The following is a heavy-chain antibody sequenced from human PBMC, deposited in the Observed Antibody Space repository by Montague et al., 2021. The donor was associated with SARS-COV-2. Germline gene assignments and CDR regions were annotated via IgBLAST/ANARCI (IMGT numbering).Heavy chain of an antibody. Sequence: SETLSLTCTVSGGSISSYYWSWIRQPPGKGLEWIGYIYYSGSTNYNPSLKSRVTISADTSKNQFSLKLRSVTAADTAVYYCARWDPQTLTVISLRGKSANDYWGQGTLVTVSS. D-gene: IGHD4-11*01. CDR2: IYYSGST. CDR1: GGSISSYY. J-gene: IGHJ4*02. V-gene: IGHV4-59*12. CDR3: ARWDPQTLTVISLRGKSANDY.